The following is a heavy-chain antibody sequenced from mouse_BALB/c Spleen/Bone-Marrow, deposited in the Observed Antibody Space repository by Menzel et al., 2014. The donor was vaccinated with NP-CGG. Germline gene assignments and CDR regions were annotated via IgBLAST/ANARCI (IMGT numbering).Heavy chain of an antibody. V-gene: IGHV2-4-1*01. Sequence: QVQLQQSGPGLVQPSQSLSTTCAVSGFSLTSYGVHWVRQSPGKGLEWLGVIWSGGSTDYNAAFISRLSISKDNSKSQVFFKMNSLQADDTAIYYCARNWGYGYLFYAMDYWGQGTSVTVSS. CDR1: GFSLTSYG. J-gene: IGHJ4*01. CDR3: ARNWGYGYLFYAMDY. D-gene: IGHD1-2*01. CDR2: IWSGGST.